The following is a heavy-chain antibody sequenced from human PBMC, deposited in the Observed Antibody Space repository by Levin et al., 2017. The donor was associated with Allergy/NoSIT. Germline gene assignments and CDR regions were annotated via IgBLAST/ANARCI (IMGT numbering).Heavy chain of an antibody. Sequence: PGGSLRLSCAASGFTFSSYGMHWVRQAPGKGLEWVAVIWYDGSNKYYADSVKGRFTISRDNSKNTLYLQMNSLRAEDTAVYYCARDLKSRGDSSGYYYNYYYGMDVWGQGTTVTVSS. D-gene: IGHD3-22*01. V-gene: IGHV3-33*01. CDR1: GFTFSSYG. J-gene: IGHJ6*02. CDR2: IWYDGSNK. CDR3: ARDLKSRGDSSGYYYNYYYGMDV.